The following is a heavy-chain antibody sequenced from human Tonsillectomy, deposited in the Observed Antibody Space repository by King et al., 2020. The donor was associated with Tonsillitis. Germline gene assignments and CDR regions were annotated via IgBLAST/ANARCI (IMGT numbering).Heavy chain of an antibody. J-gene: IGHJ3*02. V-gene: IGHV4-59*01. CDR3: ARGIMGASDAFDI. CDR2: IYYSGST. D-gene: IGHD1-26*01. CDR1: GGSISSYY. Sequence: VQLQESGPGLVKPSETLSLTCSVSGGSISSYYWSWIRQPPGKGLEWIGYIYYSGSTNYNPSLKTRVTISVDTSRNQFSLKLSSVTAADTAVYYCARGIMGASDAFDIWGQGTMVTVSS.